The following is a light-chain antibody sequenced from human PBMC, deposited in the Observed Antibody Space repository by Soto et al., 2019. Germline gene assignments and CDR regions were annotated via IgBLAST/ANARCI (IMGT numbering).Light chain of an antibody. V-gene: IGKV3-20*01. CDR3: QQYHKWPLT. CDR1: QSVSSSY. Sequence: EIVLTQSPGTLSLSPGERATLSCRASQSVSSSYLAWYQQKPGQAPRLLIYGASSMATGMPDRFSGSGSGTDFTLTISSLHSEDCGIYYCQQYHKWPLTLVGGTKM. J-gene: IGKJ4*01. CDR2: GAS.